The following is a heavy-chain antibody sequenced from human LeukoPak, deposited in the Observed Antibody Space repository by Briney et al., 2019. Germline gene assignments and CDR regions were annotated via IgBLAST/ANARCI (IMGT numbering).Heavy chain of an antibody. J-gene: IGHJ4*02. CDR1: GGSISSGGYY. V-gene: IGHV4-30-2*01. D-gene: IGHD2-2*01. CDR3: ARDSHKPDPYCSSTSCQSIN. Sequence: ASETLSLTCTVSGGSISSGGYYWSWIRQPPGKGLEWIGYIYHSGSTYYNPSLKSRVTISVDRSKNQFSLKLSSVTAADTAVYYCARDSHKPDPYCSSTSCQSINWGQGTLVTVSS. CDR2: IYHSGST.